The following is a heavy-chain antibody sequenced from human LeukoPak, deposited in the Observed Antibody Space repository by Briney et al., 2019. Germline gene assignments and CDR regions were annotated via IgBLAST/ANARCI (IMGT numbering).Heavy chain of an antibody. D-gene: IGHD2-15*01. Sequence: GGSLRLSCAASGFTFSSYNMNWVRQAPGKGLEWVSCISSSSNYRYYADSVKGRFTISRDSAKNSLYLQMNSLRAEDTAVYYCAKVSDKVAFDDWGQGTLVTVSS. CDR1: GFTFSSYN. V-gene: IGHV3-21*01. CDR2: ISSSSNYR. J-gene: IGHJ4*02. CDR3: AKVSDKVAFDD.